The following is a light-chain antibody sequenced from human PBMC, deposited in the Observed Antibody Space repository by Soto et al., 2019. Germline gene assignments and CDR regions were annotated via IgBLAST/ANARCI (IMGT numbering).Light chain of an antibody. CDR2: GAS. CDR3: PQYGTSPIP. CDR1: QTVRNNY. V-gene: IGKV3-20*01. J-gene: IGKJ5*01. Sequence: VITHCSATLSLSPGARATLSCRASQTVRNNYLAWYQQKPSQAPRLLIYGASNRATGIPERFSGSGSGTDFTLTISSLEPEDFAVYYCPQYGTSPIPFGQGRRLEI.